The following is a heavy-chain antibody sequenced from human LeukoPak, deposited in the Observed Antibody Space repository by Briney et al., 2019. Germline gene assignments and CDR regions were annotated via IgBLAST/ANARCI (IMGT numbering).Heavy chain of an antibody. V-gene: IGHV3-21*01. Sequence: GGSLRLSCAASGFTFSSYSMNWVRQAPGKGLEWVSSISSSSSYIYYADSVKGRFTISRDNAKNSLYLQMNSLRAEDTAVYYCARDLDLGVTRWLEPEFDYWGQGTLVTVSS. CDR1: GFTFSSYS. CDR2: ISSSSSYI. CDR3: ARDLDLGVTRWLEPEFDY. J-gene: IGHJ4*02. D-gene: IGHD5-24*01.